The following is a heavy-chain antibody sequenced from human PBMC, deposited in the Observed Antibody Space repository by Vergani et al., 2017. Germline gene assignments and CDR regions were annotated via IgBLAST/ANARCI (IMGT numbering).Heavy chain of an antibody. V-gene: IGHV3-74*03. CDR1: GFSFNSYW. J-gene: IGHJ5*01. D-gene: IGHD3-9*01. CDR3: ARARCIETCYMSNWLDS. CDR2: IKSDGSIT. Sequence: EVQLLQSGGGVIQPGGSVRLSCAASGFSFNSYWMHWVRQVPGKGLLWGSRIKSDGSITAYADSVKGRFTISRDNAQNTLYLQMNSLRVEDTGVYYCARARCIETCYMSNWLDSWGQGTLVTVSS.